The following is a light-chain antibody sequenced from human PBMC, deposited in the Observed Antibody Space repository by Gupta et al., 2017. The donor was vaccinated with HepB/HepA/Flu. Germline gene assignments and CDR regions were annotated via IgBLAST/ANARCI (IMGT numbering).Light chain of an antibody. CDR3: QQLNSYPCN. V-gene: IGKV1-9*01. CDR2: ADS. Sequence: DIQLTQSPSFLSASVGDRVTITCRASQGISSDLAWYQPKPGRATKLLIYADSTLQSGVPSRFSGSGSGTEFTLTISSLQPEDCATYSCQQLNSYPCNFGQGTQLEI. J-gene: IGKJ2*02. CDR1: QGISSD.